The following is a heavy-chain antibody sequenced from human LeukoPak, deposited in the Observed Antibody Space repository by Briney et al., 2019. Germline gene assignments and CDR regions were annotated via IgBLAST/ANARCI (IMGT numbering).Heavy chain of an antibody. CDR3: ARIHRRIAAAAYNWFDP. D-gene: IGHD6-13*01. V-gene: IGHV4-34*01. CDR1: GGSFSGYY. CDR2: INHSGST. Sequence: PSETLSLTCAVYGGSFSGYYWSWIRQPPGKGLEWIGEINHSGSTNYNPSLKSRVTISVDKSENHISLKLTSVTAADTAVYYCARIHRRIAAAAYNWFDPWGQGTLVTVSS. J-gene: IGHJ5*02.